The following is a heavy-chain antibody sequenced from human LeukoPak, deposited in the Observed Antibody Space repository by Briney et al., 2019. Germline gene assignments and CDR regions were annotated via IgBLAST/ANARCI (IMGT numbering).Heavy chain of an antibody. J-gene: IGHJ3*02. CDR1: GGSISSYY. CDR2: IYYSGST. V-gene: IGHV4-59*01. CDR3: ARETYYDSSGYSLDAFDI. Sequence: SETLSLTCTVSGGSISSYYWSWIRQPPGKGLEWIGYIYYSGSTNYNPSLKSRVTISVDTSKNQFSLKLSSVTAADTAVYYCARETYYDSSGYSLDAFDIWGQGTMVTVSS. D-gene: IGHD3-22*01.